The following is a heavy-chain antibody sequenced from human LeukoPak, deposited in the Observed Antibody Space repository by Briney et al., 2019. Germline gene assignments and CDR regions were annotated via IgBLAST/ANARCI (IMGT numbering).Heavy chain of an antibody. D-gene: IGHD2-15*01. Sequence: IIPILGIANYAQKFQGRVTITADKSTSTAYMELSSLRSEDTAVYYCARSRQYCSGGSCYLSRAFDIWGQGTMVTVSS. CDR2: IIPILGIA. J-gene: IGHJ3*02. CDR3: ARSRQYCSGGSCYLSRAFDI. V-gene: IGHV1-69*02.